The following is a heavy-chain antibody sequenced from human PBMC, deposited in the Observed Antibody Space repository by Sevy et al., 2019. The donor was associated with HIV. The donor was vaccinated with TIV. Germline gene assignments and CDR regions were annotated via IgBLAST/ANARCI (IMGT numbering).Heavy chain of an antibody. CDR3: AKGGYYSSGSDGYFDY. D-gene: IGHD6-19*01. J-gene: IGHJ4*02. CDR1: GFTFDDYA. V-gene: IGHV3-9*01. CDR2: ISWNSGSI. Sequence: GGSLRLSCAASGFTFDDYAMHWVRQAPGKGLEWVSGISWNSGSIGYADSVKGRFTISRDNAKNSLYPQMNSLRAEDTALYYCAKGGYYSSGSDGYFDYWGQGTLVTVSS.